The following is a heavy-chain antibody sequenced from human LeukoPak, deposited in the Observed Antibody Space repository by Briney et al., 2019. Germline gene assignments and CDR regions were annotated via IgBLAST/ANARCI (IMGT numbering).Heavy chain of an antibody. J-gene: IGHJ4*02. Sequence: ASVKVSCKASGYSFTSYYLHWVRQAPGQGLEWMGIINLSGGSTTYAQKFQGRVTMTRGTSTSTVHMELSSLRSDDTAVYYCASGVTTKTPDFWGQGTLVTVSS. V-gene: IGHV1-46*01. CDR2: INLSGGST. CDR1: GYSFTSYY. D-gene: IGHD4-17*01. CDR3: ASGVTTKTPDF.